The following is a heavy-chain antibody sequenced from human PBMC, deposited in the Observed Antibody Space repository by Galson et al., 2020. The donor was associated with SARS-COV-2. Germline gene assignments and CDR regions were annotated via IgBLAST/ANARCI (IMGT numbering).Heavy chain of an antibody. CDR1: GFSLSTVGVG. CDR3: AHRRLRFIFDY. CDR2: FYWNDDK. V-gene: IGHV2-5*01. Sequence: SGPTLVQPTQTLTLNCTFSGFSLSTVGVGVGWIRQAPGKALEWLALFYWNDDKRYSPSLKSRLTITKDTSKNQVVLTMTNMDPVDTATYYCAHRRLRFIFDYWGQGTLVTVSS. J-gene: IGHJ4*02. D-gene: IGHD3-16*01.